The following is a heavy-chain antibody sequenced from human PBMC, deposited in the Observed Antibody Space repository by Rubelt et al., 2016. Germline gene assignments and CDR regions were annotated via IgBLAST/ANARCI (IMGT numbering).Heavy chain of an antibody. CDR2: LNIEDDET. Sequence: HVQLVQSGAEVKKPGASVKVSCRVSGYTLSEFSIHWVRQAPGKGLEWMGGLNIEDDETIYTQKFQGRVTMTADRSTDTAYMDLSSLRSDDTAVYYCARDFDWGPDFWGQGTLVTVSS. J-gene: IGHJ4*02. CDR1: GYTLSEFS. CDR3: ARDFDWGPDF. V-gene: IGHV1-24*01. D-gene: IGHD3-16*01.